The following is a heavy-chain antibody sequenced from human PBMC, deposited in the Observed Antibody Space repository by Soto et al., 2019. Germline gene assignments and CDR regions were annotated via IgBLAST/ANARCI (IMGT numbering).Heavy chain of an antibody. CDR2: IYHSGST. CDR1: GGSISSSHW. CDR3: APQLWLQPGWFGP. J-gene: IGHJ5*02. V-gene: IGHV4-4*02. D-gene: IGHD6-19*01. Sequence: QVQLQESGPGLVKPSGTLSLTCAVSGGSISSSHWWSWVRQPPGKGLEWIGEIYHSGSTNYNPSLRIRVSIALDQSKNPFSLARRSVTAADTAVYYCAPQLWLQPGWFGPWGQGTLVTVSS.